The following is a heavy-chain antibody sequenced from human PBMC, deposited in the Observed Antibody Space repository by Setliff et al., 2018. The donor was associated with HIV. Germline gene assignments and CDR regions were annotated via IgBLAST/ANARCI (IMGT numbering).Heavy chain of an antibody. CDR3: ARRFEQWLAFDY. D-gene: IGHD6-19*01. V-gene: IGHV4-61*10. Sequence: SETLSLTCTVSGGSFSSVSYYWNWIRQPAGKGLEWIGEINHSGSTNYNPSLKTRVTIMVDTSKNQFSLKLGSVTAADTAVYFCARRFEQWLAFDYWGQGTLVTVSS. CDR1: GGSFSSVSYY. CDR2: INHSGST. J-gene: IGHJ4*02.